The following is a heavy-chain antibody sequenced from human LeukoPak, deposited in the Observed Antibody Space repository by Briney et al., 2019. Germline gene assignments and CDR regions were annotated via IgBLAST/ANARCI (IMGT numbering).Heavy chain of an antibody. J-gene: IGHJ5*02. V-gene: IGHV4-39*01. D-gene: IGHD4-11*01. Sequence: PSETLSLTCTFSGGSVSSSSYYWGWIRQPPGKGLEWIGNIYYSGSTYYNPSLKSRVTISVDTSKNQFSLKLNSVTAADTALYYCARRIVTTRGNWFDPWGQGTLVIVSS. CDR3: ARRIVTTRGNWFDP. CDR2: IYYSGST. CDR1: GGSVSSSSYY.